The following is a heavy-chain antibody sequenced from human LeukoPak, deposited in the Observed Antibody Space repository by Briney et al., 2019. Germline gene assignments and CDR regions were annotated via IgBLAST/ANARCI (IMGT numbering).Heavy chain of an antibody. Sequence: PGRSLRLSCAASGFTFSSYAMHWVRQAPGKGLEWVSAISGSGGSTYYADSVKGRFTISRDNSKNTLYLQMNSLRAEDTAVYYCAMDGEPYYDILTGYYTYYYYGMDVWGQGTTVTVSS. CDR2: ISGSGGST. J-gene: IGHJ6*02. V-gene: IGHV3-23*01. CDR3: AMDGEPYYDILTGYYTYYYYGMDV. CDR1: GFTFSSYA. D-gene: IGHD3-9*01.